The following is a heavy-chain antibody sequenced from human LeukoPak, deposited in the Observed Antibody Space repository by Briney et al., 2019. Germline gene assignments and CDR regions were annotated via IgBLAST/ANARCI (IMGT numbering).Heavy chain of an antibody. Sequence: SETLSLTCTVSGGSISSYYWSWIREPPGKGLEWVGYIYYSGSTNYHPSLKTRLTISVDTSKNQFSLKLSSVTAADTAVYYCARVERFFDYWGQGTLVTVSS. D-gene: IGHD3-3*01. CDR1: GGSISSYY. V-gene: IGHV4-59*01. CDR3: ARVERFFDY. J-gene: IGHJ4*02. CDR2: IYYSGST.